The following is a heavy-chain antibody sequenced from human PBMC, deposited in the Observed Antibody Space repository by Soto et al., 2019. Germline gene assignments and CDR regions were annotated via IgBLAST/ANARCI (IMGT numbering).Heavy chain of an antibody. J-gene: IGHJ6*02. CDR3: ATTDKVGDGYNSIFYCYYYGMDV. V-gene: IGHV1-2*02. CDR2: INPNSGGT. D-gene: IGHD5-12*01. Sequence: ASVKVSCKASGYTFTGYYMHWVRQAPGQGLEWMGWINPNSGGTNYAQKFQGRVTMTRDTSISTAYMELSRLRSDDTAVYYCATTDKVGDGYNSIFYCYYYGMDVWGQGTTVTVSS. CDR1: GYTFTGYY.